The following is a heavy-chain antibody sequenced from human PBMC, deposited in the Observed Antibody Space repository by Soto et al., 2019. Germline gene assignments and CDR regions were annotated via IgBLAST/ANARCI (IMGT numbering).Heavy chain of an antibody. CDR3: ARDVGLAGTLFDY. CDR1: GFTFSSYS. Sequence: GGSLRLSCAASGFTFSSYSMNWVRQAPGKGLEWVSYISSSSSTIYYADSVKGRFTISRDNAKNSLYLQMNSLRAEDTAVYYCARDVGLAGTLFDYWGQGTLVTVSS. CDR2: ISSSSSTI. D-gene: IGHD1-1*01. V-gene: IGHV3-48*01. J-gene: IGHJ4*02.